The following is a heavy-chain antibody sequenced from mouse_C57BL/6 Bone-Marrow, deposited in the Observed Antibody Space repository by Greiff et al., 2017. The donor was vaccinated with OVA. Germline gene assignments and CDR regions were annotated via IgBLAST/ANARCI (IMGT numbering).Heavy chain of an antibody. J-gene: IGHJ2*01. Sequence: QVQLQQPGAELVKPGASVKLSCKASGYTFTSYWMHWVKQRPGQGLEWIGMIHPNSGSTNYNEKFKSKATLTVDKSSSTAYMQLSSLTSEDSAVYYCASPLNWVDYFDYWGQGTTLTVSS. CDR3: ASPLNWVDYFDY. CDR2: IHPNSGST. CDR1: GYTFTSYW. D-gene: IGHD4-1*01. V-gene: IGHV1-64*01.